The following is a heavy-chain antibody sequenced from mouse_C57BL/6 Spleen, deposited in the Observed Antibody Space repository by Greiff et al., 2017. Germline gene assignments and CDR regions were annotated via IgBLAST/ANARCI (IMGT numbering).Heavy chain of an antibody. V-gene: IGHV5-9-1*02. J-gene: IGHJ2*01. CDR3: TITTVAHFDY. CDR1: GFTFSSYA. CDR2: ISSGGDYI. Sequence: EVQLLESGEGLVKPGASLKLSCAASGFTFSSYAMSWVRQTPEKRLEWVADISSGGDYIYYADTVKGRFTISRDNARNTLYLQMSSLKSEDSAMYYCTITTVAHFDYWGQGTTLTVSS. D-gene: IGHD1-1*01.